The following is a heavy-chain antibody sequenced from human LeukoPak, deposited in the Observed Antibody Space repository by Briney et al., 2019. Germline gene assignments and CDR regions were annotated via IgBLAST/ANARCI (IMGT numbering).Heavy chain of an antibody. J-gene: IGHJ5*02. D-gene: IGHD3-3*02. V-gene: IGHV4-34*01. CDR1: GGSFSGYY. CDR2: INHSGST. CDR3: ARVSTLDDWFDP. Sequence: PSETLSLTCAVYGGSFSGYYWSWIRQPPGKGLEWIGEINHSGSTNYNPSLKSRVTISVDTSKNQSSLKLSSVTAADTAVYYCARVSTLDDWFDPWGQGTLVTVSS.